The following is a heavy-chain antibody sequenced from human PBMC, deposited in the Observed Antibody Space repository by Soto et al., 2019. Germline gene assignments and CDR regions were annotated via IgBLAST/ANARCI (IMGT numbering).Heavy chain of an antibody. J-gene: IGHJ4*02. V-gene: IGHV3-30-3*01. CDR1: GFTFSSYA. CDR2: LSYDGSNK. Sequence: QVQLVESVGGVVQPGRSLRLSCAASGFTFSSYAMHWVRQAPGTGLEWAAVLSYDGSNKYYADSVKGRFTISRDISNNTLYLQMHSLRAEDTAVYYCARGQRWLQFAYWGQGTLVTVSS. D-gene: IGHD5-12*01. CDR3: ARGQRWLQFAY.